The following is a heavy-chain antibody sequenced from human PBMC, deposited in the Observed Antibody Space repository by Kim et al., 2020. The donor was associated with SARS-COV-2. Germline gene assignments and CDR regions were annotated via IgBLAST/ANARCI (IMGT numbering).Heavy chain of an antibody. J-gene: IGHJ3*02. D-gene: IGHD2-2*01. CDR2: ISPRDGST. Sequence: ASVKVSCKASGYTFITYYMHWVRQAPGQGLEWMGIISPRDGSTSYAQGFQGRITMTRDTSTGTVYMEVSSLRSEDTALYYCARDRGGVVPAPKADSFDIWGQGTMVTVSS. CDR1: GYTFITYY. V-gene: IGHV1-46*01. CDR3: ARDRGGVVPAPKADSFDI.